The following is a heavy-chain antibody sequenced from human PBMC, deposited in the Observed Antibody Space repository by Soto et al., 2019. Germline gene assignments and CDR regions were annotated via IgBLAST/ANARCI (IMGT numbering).Heavy chain of an antibody. Sequence: QVQLQQSGPGLVKPSQTLSLTCAISGDSVSSNSATWDWIRQSPSRGLEWLGRTYYRSKWSNDFPVSVKSRIPLNPHTSNNQLSLQLNSLPPHDTAVYYCTRLIGNSWLDSWGQGTLVTVSS. CDR3: TRLIGNSWLDS. CDR1: GDSVSSNSAT. D-gene: IGHD2-8*01. J-gene: IGHJ5*01. CDR2: TYYRSKWSN. V-gene: IGHV6-1*01.